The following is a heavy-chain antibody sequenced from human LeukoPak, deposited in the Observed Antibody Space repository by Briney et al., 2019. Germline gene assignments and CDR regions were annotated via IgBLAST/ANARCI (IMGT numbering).Heavy chain of an antibody. Sequence: ASVKVSCKASGYTFTNYDFNWVRQATGQGLEWMGWMNPNSGATGYAQKFQGRVTMTRDTSINTAYMELSSLKTEDTAVYYCTTGSSSHDYGDYLGGRGTLVTVSS. CDR1: GYTFTNYD. CDR2: MNPNSGAT. D-gene: IGHD4-17*01. V-gene: IGHV1-8*01. CDR3: TTGSSSHDYGDYL. J-gene: IGHJ4*02.